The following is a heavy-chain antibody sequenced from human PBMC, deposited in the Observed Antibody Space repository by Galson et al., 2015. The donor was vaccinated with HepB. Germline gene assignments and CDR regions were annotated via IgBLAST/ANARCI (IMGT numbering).Heavy chain of an antibody. CDR2: IYPGDSDT. J-gene: IGHJ3*02. D-gene: IGHD3-22*01. CDR3: ARHPAYYYDSSGYEALNAFDI. V-gene: IGHV5-51*01. CDR1: GYSFTDSL. Sequence: QSGAEVKKPGESLKISCEVSGYSFTDSLIGWVRQMPGKGLEWMGIIYPGDSDTKYSPSFQGQVTISADRSISTAYLQWSSLKASDTAMYYCARHPAYYYDSSGYEALNAFDIWGQGTMVTVSS.